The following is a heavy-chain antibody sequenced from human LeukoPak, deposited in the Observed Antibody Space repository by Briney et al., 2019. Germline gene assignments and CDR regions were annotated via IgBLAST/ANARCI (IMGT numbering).Heavy chain of an antibody. V-gene: IGHV1-2*04. CDR2: INPNSGGT. Sequence: KISCKGSGYSFTGYYMHWVRQAPGQGLEWMGWINPNSGGTNYAQKFQGWVTMTRDTSISTAYMELSRLRSDDTAVYYCARAGTVEMTPLDYWGQGTLVTVSS. D-gene: IGHD5-24*01. CDR3: ARAGTVEMTPLDY. CDR1: GYSFTGYY. J-gene: IGHJ4*02.